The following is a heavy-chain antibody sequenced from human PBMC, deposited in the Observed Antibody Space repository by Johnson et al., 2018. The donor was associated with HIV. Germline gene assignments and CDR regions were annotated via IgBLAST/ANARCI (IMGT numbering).Heavy chain of an antibody. Sequence: QVQLVESGGGVVQPGRSLRLSCAASGFTFSSYAMHWVRQAPGKGLEWVAVISYDGSNKYYADSLKGRFTISRDNSKNTLYLQMHSLRAEDTAVYYVARDTAIAPYSGSYPTQAFDIWGQGTMVTVSS. CDR2: ISYDGSNK. CDR3: ARDTAIAPYSGSYPTQAFDI. J-gene: IGHJ3*02. CDR1: GFTFSSYA. V-gene: IGHV3-30-3*01. D-gene: IGHD1-26*01.